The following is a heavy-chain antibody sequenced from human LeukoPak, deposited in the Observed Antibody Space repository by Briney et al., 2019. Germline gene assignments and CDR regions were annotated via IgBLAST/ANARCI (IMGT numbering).Heavy chain of an antibody. D-gene: IGHD3-10*01. CDR1: GFTFSSYA. V-gene: IGHV3-23*01. Sequence: GGSLRLSCAASGFTFSSYAMSWVRQAPGKGLEWVSAISGSGGSTYYADSVKGRFTISRDNSKNTLYLQMNSLRAEDTAVYYCAKDPDVLLWFGGPGDYWGQGTLVTVSS. CDR3: AKDPDVLLWFGGPGDY. CDR2: ISGSGGST. J-gene: IGHJ4*02.